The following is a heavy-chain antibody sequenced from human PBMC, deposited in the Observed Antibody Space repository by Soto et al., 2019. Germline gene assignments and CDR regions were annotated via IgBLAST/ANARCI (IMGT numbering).Heavy chain of an antibody. CDR2: ISGRGGST. J-gene: IGHJ6*02. Sequence: EVQLLESGGGLVQPGGSLRLSCATSGFTFSSYAMSWVRQAPGKGLEWVSAISGRGGSTYYADSVKGQFTISRDNSKNTLYLQINSLRAEDTSVYYCAKDTSYYYDRSLSYYYGMDVWGQGTTVTVSS. D-gene: IGHD3-22*01. CDR1: GFTFSSYA. CDR3: AKDTSYYYDRSLSYYYGMDV. V-gene: IGHV3-23*01.